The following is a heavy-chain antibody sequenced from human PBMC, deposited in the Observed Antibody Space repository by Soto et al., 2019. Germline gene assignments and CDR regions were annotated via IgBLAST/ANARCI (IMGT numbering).Heavy chain of an antibody. CDR1: GGTFSSYS. CDR2: IIPIFGTA. V-gene: IGHV1-69*13. Sequence: SVKVSCEASGGTFSSYSISWVRQSPGHGLEWMGGIIPIFGTANYAQRFQGRVTITADESTSTAYMELSSLRSEDTAVFYCAKRHNVGGYYYYGMDVWGQGTTVTVSS. D-gene: IGHD1-1*01. CDR3: AKRHNVGGYYYYGMDV. J-gene: IGHJ6*02.